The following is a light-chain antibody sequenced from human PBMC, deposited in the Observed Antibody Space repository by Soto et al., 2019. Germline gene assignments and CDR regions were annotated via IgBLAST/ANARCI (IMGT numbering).Light chain of an antibody. CDR1: SSDVGAYNY. V-gene: IGLV2-8*01. CDR2: EVS. J-gene: IGLJ1*01. CDR3: CSYAGSDTYV. Sequence: QSVLTQPPSASGSPAQSVTISCTGISSDVGAYNYVSWYQQHPGKAPKLLIYEVSKRPSGVPDRFSGSKSGNTASLTVSGLQAEDEADYYCCSYAGSDTYVFGTGTKVTV.